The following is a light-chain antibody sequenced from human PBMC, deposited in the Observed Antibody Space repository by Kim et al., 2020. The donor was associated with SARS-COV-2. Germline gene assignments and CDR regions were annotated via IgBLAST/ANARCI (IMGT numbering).Light chain of an antibody. J-gene: IGKJ4*01. CDR3: QQYNNWPPT. CDR1: QTVRSN. CDR2: SAS. V-gene: IGKV3-15*01. Sequence: SPGESATLACRASQTVRSNLAWYQQKPGQTPSLLISSASTRATGVPDRFSGSGSGTEFTLTISGLQSEDFAVYYCQQYNNWPPTFGGGTKVDIK.